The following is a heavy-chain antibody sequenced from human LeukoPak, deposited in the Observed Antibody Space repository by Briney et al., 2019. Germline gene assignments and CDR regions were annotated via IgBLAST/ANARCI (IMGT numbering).Heavy chain of an antibody. CDR3: ARDLPERRGSFPLSGGMDV. CDR2: ISSSGSTI. J-gene: IGHJ6*02. V-gene: IGHV3-48*03. Sequence: GGSLRLSCAASGFTFSSYEMNWVRQAPGKGLEWVSYISSSGSTIYYADSVKGRFTISRDNAKNSLYLQMNSLRAEDTAVYHCARDLPERRGSFPLSGGMDVWGQGTTVTVSS. CDR1: GFTFSSYE. D-gene: IGHD1-14*01.